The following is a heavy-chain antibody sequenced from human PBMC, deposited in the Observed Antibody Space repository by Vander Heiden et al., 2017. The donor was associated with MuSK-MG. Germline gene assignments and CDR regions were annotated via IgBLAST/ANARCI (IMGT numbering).Heavy chain of an antibody. V-gene: IGHV4-39*07. CDR2: SYYNTGSI. D-gene: IGHD5-12*01. CDR3: SRDERWLLEY. J-gene: IGHJ4*02. CDR1: GGSITSSSYY. Sequence: QLQLQESGAGLVKPSETLPLTCSVPGGSITSSSYYWGWIRQPTGQGQERIGISYYNTGSIYYNPSLKSRVTISLYTSKNQFSLKMSSVTAADTAVYYCSRDERWLLEYCVQVTLVTVS.